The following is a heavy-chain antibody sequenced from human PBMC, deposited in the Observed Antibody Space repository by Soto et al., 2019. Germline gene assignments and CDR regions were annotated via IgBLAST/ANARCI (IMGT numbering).Heavy chain of an antibody. CDR3: ARGSSLYFDY. CDR1: GGSISSGGYY. D-gene: IGHD6-6*01. Sequence: LSLTCTVSGGSISSGGYYWSWIRQHPGKGLEWIGYIYYSGSTNYNPSLKSRVTISVDTSKNQFSLKLSSVTAADTAVYYCARGSSLYFDYWGQGTLVTVSS. CDR2: IYYSGST. J-gene: IGHJ4*02. V-gene: IGHV4-61*08.